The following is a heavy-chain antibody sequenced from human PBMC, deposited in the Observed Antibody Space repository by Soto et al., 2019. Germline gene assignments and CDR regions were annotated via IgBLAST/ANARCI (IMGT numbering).Heavy chain of an antibody. CDR3: AKAVTGFDSPSDC. J-gene: IGHJ4*02. V-gene: IGHV3-23*01. D-gene: IGHD5-12*01. CDR1: GFTFSSYV. Sequence: GGSLRLSCAASGFTFSSYVMTWVRQAPGKGLECVSAISGSGTITHYGDSVRGRFTISRDNSENTLYLQMNSLRAEDTAIYYCAKAVTGFDSPSDCWGQGTLVTVSS. CDR2: ISGSGTIT.